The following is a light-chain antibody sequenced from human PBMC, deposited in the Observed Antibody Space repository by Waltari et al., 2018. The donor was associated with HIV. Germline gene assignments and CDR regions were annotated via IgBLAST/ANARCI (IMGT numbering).Light chain of an antibody. CDR3: QQYNNWPPKGLT. V-gene: IGKV3-15*01. J-gene: IGKJ4*01. CDR2: DTS. CDR1: QSVSSN. Sequence: ERVMTQSPATLSVSPGERATLSCRASQSVSSNSAWYQQKPGQAPRLLIYDTSTRATDISARFSGSGSGTEFTLTISSLQSEDSAVYYCQQYNNWPPKGLTFGGGTKVEIK.